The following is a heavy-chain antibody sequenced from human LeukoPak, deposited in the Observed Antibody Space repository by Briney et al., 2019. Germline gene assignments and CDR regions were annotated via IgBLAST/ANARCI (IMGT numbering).Heavy chain of an antibody. CDR2: INHSGGST. CDR1: GYTFTSYY. J-gene: IGHJ4*02. CDR3: ARVSDRLYYYDSSGGLDY. D-gene: IGHD3-22*01. Sequence: ASVKVSCKASGYTFTSYYMHWVRQAPGQGLEWMGIINHSGGSTSYAQKFQGRVTMTRDTSTSTVYMELSSLRSEDTAVYYCARVSDRLYYYDSSGGLDYWGQGTLLTVSS. V-gene: IGHV1-46*01.